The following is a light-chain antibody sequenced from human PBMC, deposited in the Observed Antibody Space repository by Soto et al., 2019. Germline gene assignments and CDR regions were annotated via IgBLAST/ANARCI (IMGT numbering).Light chain of an antibody. V-gene: IGKV1-39*01. Sequence: DIQMTQSPSSLSASVGDRVTITCRASQSISSYLNWYQQKPGKAPKLLIYAASSLQSGVPSRFSGSGSGTEFTLIISSLQPEDFATYYCQQSYSTSVYTFGQGTKLEIK. CDR2: AAS. CDR3: QQSYSTSVYT. CDR1: QSISSY. J-gene: IGKJ2*01.